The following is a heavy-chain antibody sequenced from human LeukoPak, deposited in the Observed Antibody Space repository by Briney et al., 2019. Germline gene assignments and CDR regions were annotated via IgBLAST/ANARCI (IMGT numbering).Heavy chain of an antibody. V-gene: IGHV4-59*12. D-gene: IGHD1-14*01. J-gene: IGHJ4*02. CDR2: IYYSGST. CDR3: ARERNPLDY. Sequence: PSETLSLTCTVSGGSISSYCWSWIRQPPGKGLEWIGYIYYSGSTNYNPSLKSRVTISVDTSKNQFSLKLSSVTAADTAVYYCARERNPLDYWGQGTLVTVSS. CDR1: GGSISSYC.